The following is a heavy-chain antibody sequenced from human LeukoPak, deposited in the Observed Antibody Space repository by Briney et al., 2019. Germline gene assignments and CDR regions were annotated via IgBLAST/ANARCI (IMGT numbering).Heavy chain of an antibody. V-gene: IGHV3-53*01. D-gene: IGHD3-10*01. J-gene: IGHJ4*02. CDR3: GGSGSYYTPSYY. CDR2: ISNDGVT. CDR1: DFPVSDNY. Sequence: PGGSLRLSCATSDFPVSDNYTSWVRQAPGRGLEWVSVISNDGVTDHADSVKGRFTISRDDSNDTVFLQMSSLRPEDTAVYYCGGSGSYYTPSYYWGQGTLVTVSS.